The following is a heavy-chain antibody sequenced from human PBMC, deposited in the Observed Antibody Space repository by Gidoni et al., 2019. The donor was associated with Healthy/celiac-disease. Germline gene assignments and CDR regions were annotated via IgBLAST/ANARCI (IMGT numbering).Heavy chain of an antibody. CDR1: GFAFRSFA. CDR2: SSGGGGGI. Sequence: EVHLLESGGGLVQPGGSLRLSCAASGFAFRSFAMSWVRQAPGKGLEWVSPSSGGGGGIYYAGPVKGRFTISRDISKNTLYLQMNSLRAEDAALYYCALGVVVVPAAYYDYWGQGTLVTVSS. CDR3: ALGVVVVPAAYYDY. J-gene: IGHJ4*02. D-gene: IGHD2-2*01. V-gene: IGHV3-23*01.